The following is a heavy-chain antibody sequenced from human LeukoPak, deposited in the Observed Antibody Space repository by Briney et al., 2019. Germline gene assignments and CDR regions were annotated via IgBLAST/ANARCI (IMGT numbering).Heavy chain of an antibody. V-gene: IGHV3-30*04. CDR1: GFTFSSYA. J-gene: IGHJ4*02. Sequence: GGSLRLSCAASGFTFSSYAMHWVRQAPGKGLEWVAVISYDGSNKYYADSVKGRFTISRDNSKNTLYLQMNSLRAEDTAVYYCAKDMGMVRGPTDYWGQGTLVTVSS. CDR3: AKDMGMVRGPTDY. CDR2: ISYDGSNK. D-gene: IGHD3-10*01.